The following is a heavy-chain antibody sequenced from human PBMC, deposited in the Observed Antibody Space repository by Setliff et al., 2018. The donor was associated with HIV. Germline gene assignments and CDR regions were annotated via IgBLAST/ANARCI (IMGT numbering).Heavy chain of an antibody. CDR2: INIRSGNT. CDR3: ATDLGSHALDP. V-gene: IGHV1-18*01. J-gene: IGHJ5*02. Sequence: GASVKVSCKASGYSFTTSGVSWVRQAPGQGLEWMGWINIRSGNTNYAQKFQGRVTMTRDTSLNTDYMEVRSLRSDDTAVYYCATDLGSHALDPWGQGTLVTVSS. D-gene: IGHD6-13*01. CDR1: GYSFTTSG.